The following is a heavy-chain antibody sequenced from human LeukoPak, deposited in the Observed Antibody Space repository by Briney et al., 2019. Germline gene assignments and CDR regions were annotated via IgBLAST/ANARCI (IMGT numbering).Heavy chain of an antibody. D-gene: IGHD1-26*01. CDR2: ISGSGGST. CDR3: AKDFVSGSYYGETAPDY. V-gene: IGHV3-23*01. Sequence: PGGSLRLSCAASGFTLSNYAMSWVRQAPGKGLEWVSAISGSGGSTYYTDSVKGRFTISRDNSKNTLSLQMNSLRAEDTAVYYCAKDFVSGSYYGETAPDYWGQGTLVTVSS. CDR1: GFTLSNYA. J-gene: IGHJ4*02.